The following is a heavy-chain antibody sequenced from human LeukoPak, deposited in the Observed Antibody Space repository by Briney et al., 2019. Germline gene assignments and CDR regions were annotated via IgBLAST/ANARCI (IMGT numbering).Heavy chain of an antibody. V-gene: IGHV2-70*04. CDR2: IDWDDDK. CDR3: ARTSPETYSGSSPFDY. J-gene: IGHJ4*02. D-gene: IGHD1-26*01. CDR1: GFSLSTGGMR. Sequence: SGPALVKPTQTLTLTCTFSGFSLSTGGMRVNWIRQPPGKALEWLSRIDWDDDKFYSTSLKTRLTISKDTSKNQVVLTMTNMDPVDTATYYCARTSPETYSGSSPFDYWGQGTLVTVSS.